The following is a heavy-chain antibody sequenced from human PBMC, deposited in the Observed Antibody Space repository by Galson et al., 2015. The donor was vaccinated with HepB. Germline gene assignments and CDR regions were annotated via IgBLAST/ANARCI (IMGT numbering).Heavy chain of an antibody. D-gene: IGHD3-22*01. CDR3: ARRVYYYDSSGYYRNWYFDL. CDR1: GYTFTGYY. V-gene: IGHV1-2*04. CDR2: INPNSGGT. J-gene: IGHJ2*01. Sequence: SVKVSCKASGYTFTGYYMHWVRQAPGQGLEWMGWINPNSGGTNYAQKFQGWVTMTRDTSISTAYMELSRLRSDDTAVYYCARRVYYYDSSGYYRNWYFDLWGRGTLVTVSS.